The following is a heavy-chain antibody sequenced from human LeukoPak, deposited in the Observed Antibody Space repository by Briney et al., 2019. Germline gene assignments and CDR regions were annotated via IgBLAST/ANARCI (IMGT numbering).Heavy chain of an antibody. V-gene: IGHV3-48*04. CDR2: IDRSSTNL. D-gene: IGHD3-10*01. CDR1: GFPFSTYG. Sequence: PGGSLRLSCAASGFPFSTYGLSWVRQAPGKGLEWVSYIDRSSTNLYYADSVRGRFTISRDNPKNSIYLQMNSLRAEDTAMYFCTNGYVSGTNFGWGQGTLVTVSS. J-gene: IGHJ4*02. CDR3: TNGYVSGTNFG.